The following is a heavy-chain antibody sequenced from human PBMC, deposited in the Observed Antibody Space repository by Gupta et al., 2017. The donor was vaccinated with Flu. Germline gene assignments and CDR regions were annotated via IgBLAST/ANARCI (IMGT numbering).Heavy chain of an antibody. J-gene: IGHJ4*02. CDR3: ARGALDY. CDR2: IGSSGRPI. Sequence: EVQLVESGGGLTQPGGSLRLSCAASGFTFTSFEMNWVRQAPGKGLEWLAYIGSSGRPIFYAESVEGRFTVSRDNTKNSLYVQMNNLRDDDTGVYYCARGALDYWGQGALVTVSS. V-gene: IGHV3-48*03. CDR1: GFTFTSFE.